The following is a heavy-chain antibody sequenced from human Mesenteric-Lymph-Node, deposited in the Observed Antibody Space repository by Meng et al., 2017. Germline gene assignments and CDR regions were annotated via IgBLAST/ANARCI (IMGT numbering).Heavy chain of an antibody. CDR3: AAGVGATANFDY. J-gene: IGHJ4*02. CDR2: IYYSGST. D-gene: IGHD1-26*01. CDR1: GGSISSSSYY. Sequence: QLQLQSSGPGLVKPSEPLSLTCTVSGGSISSSSYYWGWIRQPPGKGLEWIGSIYYSGSTYYNPSLKSRVTISVDTSKNQFSLKLSSVTAADTAVYYCAAGVGATANFDYWGQGTLVTVSS. V-gene: IGHV4-39*07.